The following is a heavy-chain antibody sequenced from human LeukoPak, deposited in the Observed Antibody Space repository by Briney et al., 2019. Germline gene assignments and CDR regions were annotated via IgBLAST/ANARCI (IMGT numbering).Heavy chain of an antibody. D-gene: IGHD4-23*01. CDR2: INWNGGST. J-gene: IGHJ4*02. Sequence: PGGSLRLSCAASGFTFDDYGMSWVRQVPGKGLEWVSGINWNGGSTGYADSVKGRFTISRDNSKDTLYLQMNSLRAEDTAVYYCARRAGGYSHPYDYWGQGILVTVSS. CDR3: ARRAGGYSHPYDY. V-gene: IGHV3-20*04. CDR1: GFTFDDYG.